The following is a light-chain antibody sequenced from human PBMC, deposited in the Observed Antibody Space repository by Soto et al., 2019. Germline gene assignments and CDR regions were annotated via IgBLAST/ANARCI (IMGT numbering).Light chain of an antibody. CDR3: QQYDRWPVT. V-gene: IGKV3-15*01. Sequence: RVMTQCPATLSVYPGERVTLSCRASQSVTTNLAWYQHKPGQSPRLLISDASTGASGIPPRFSGSGSGTEFTLTIDRLQSADFAVYYCQQYDRWPVTFGGGTKVDIK. CDR2: DAS. J-gene: IGKJ4*01. CDR1: QSVTTN.